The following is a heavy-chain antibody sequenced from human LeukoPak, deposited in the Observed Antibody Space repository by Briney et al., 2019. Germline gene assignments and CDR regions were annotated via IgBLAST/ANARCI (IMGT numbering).Heavy chain of an antibody. Sequence: SGGSLRLSCAASGFTFSSYSMNWVRQAPGKGLEWVSSISSSSSTIYYADSVKGRFTISRDNAKNSLYLQMNSLRAEDTAVYYCAREPYFSDYGMDVWGQGTTVTVSS. CDR1: GFTFSSYS. CDR3: AREPYFSDYGMDV. CDR2: ISSSSSTI. J-gene: IGHJ6*02. D-gene: IGHD2/OR15-2a*01. V-gene: IGHV3-48*01.